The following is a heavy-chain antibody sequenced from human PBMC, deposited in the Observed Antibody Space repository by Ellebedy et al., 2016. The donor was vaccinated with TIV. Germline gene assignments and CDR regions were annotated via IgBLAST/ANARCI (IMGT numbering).Heavy chain of an antibody. D-gene: IGHD2-21*01. CDR3: AKDVIRQAYYFYYGVDV. Sequence: GESLKISCEASGFIFTSYTLHWVRQAPGRGLEWVALMSYDGSKKFSADYVKGRFTISRDNSKKILYLQMNGLRPDDTAVYYCAKDVIRQAYYFYYGVDVWGQGTTVTVSS. CDR2: MSYDGSKK. J-gene: IGHJ6*02. V-gene: IGHV3-30*04. CDR1: GFIFTSYT.